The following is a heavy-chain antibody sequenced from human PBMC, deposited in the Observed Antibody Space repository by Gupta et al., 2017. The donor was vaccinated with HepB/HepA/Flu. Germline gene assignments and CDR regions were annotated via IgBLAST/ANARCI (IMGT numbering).Heavy chain of an antibody. CDR3: ARRGGYYDY. J-gene: IGHJ4*02. CDR2: INPNSGAT. D-gene: IGHD3-10*01. Sequence: QVQLVQSGAEVKKPGASVKVSCKASGYTFINYYIHWVRQAPEQGLEWMGWINPNSGATSYAQKFQGRVTMTRDTSINTAYLELSRLTSDDTAVYYCARRGGYYDYWGQGTLVTVSS. CDR1: GYTFINYY. V-gene: IGHV1-2*02.